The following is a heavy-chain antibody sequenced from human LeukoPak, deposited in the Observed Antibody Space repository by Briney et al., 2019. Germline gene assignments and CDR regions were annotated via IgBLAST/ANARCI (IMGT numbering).Heavy chain of an antibody. CDR1: GESFSGYY. D-gene: IGHD4-23*01. V-gene: IGHV4-34*01. J-gene: IGHJ6*03. Sequence: SETLSLTCAVYGESFSGYYWSWIRQPPGKGLEWIGEINHSGNTSSNPSLKSRVTMSVDMSKNQFSLKLSSLTAADTAMYYCARREPHGDYGGKIRYYYSMDVWGKGTTITISS. CDR2: INHSGNT. CDR3: ARREPHGDYGGKIRYYYSMDV.